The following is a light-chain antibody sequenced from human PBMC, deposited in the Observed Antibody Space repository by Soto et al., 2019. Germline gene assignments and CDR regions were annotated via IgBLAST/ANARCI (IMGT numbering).Light chain of an antibody. CDR1: SSSVGSNT. V-gene: IGLV1-44*01. CDR3: VAWDDSLNGWV. Sequence: QSALTQPPSLSGTPGQRVAISCSGSSSSVGSNTVNWYQQLPGTTPKVLIYNTNQRPSGVPDRFSGSKSGTSASLDISGLQSEDEADYYCVAWDDSLNGWVFGGGTKLTVL. J-gene: IGLJ3*02. CDR2: NTN.